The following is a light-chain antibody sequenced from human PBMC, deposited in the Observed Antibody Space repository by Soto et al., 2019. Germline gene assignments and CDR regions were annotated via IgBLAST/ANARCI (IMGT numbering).Light chain of an antibody. V-gene: IGLV2-11*01. CDR2: TVT. Sequence: QSALTQPRSVSGSPGQSVTISCTGTSSDIGGYNNVSWYQQHPGKAPKLMIYTVTKRPSAVPDRFSGSKSDNTAYLTISGLQADDEADYYCCSYAGSSSYVFGTGTKLTVL. CDR3: CSYAGSSSYV. CDR1: SSDIGGYNN. J-gene: IGLJ1*01.